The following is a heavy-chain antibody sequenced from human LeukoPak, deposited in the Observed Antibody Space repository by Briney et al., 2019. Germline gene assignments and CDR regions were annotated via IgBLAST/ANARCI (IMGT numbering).Heavy chain of an antibody. V-gene: IGHV3-30-3*01. CDR2: ISYDGNNK. CDR1: GFSFSDFA. CDR3: ARALLMVYAIRYYFDY. J-gene: IGHJ4*02. Sequence: GGSLRLSCAASGFSFSDFAMHWVRQAPGKGLDWVAVISYDGNNKYYADSVKGRFTISRDNSKNTLYLQINTLRAEDTAVYYCARALLMVYAIRYYFDYWGQGTLVTVSS. D-gene: IGHD2-8*01.